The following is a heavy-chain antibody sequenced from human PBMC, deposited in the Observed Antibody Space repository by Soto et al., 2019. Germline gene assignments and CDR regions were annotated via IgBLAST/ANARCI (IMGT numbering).Heavy chain of an antibody. V-gene: IGHV3-30*18. CDR3: AKVPCSGGSCYSDGGFDY. CDR1: GFTFSSYG. J-gene: IGHJ4*02. D-gene: IGHD2-15*01. Sequence: QVQLVESGGGVVQPGRSLRLSCAASGFTFSSYGMHGVRQAPGKGLEWVAVISYDGSNKYYADSVKGRFTISRDNSKNTLYLQMNSLRAEDTAVYYCAKVPCSGGSCYSDGGFDYWGQGTLVTVSS. CDR2: ISYDGSNK.